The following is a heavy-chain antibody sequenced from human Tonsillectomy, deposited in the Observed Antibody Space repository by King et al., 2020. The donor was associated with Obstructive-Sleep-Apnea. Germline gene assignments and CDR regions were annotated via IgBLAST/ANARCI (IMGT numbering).Heavy chain of an antibody. Sequence: VQLVESGGGLVQPGGSLRLSCAASGFTFSSYAMSWVRQAPGKGLEWVSAISGSGGSTYYAESVKGRFSISRDNSKNTLYLQMNSLRAEDTAVYYCAKRPVRGVIITPYYFDYWGQGTLVTVSS. CDR2: ISGSGGST. D-gene: IGHD3-10*01. V-gene: IGHV3-23*04. CDR1: GFTFSSYA. CDR3: AKRPVRGVIITPYYFDY. J-gene: IGHJ4*02.